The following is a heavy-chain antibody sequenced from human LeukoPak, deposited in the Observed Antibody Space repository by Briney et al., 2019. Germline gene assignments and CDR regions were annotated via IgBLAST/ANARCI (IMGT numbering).Heavy chain of an antibody. J-gene: IGHJ4*02. CDR2: ISWNSGSI. CDR3: AKDANDFWSAAFDY. V-gene: IGHV3-9*01. CDR1: GFTFSSYA. Sequence: PGRSLRLSCAASGFTFSSYAMHWVRQAPGKGLEWVSGISWNSGSIGYADSVKGRFTISRDNAKNSLYLQMNSLRAEDTALYYCAKDANDFWSAAFDYWGQGTLVTVSS. D-gene: IGHD3-3*01.